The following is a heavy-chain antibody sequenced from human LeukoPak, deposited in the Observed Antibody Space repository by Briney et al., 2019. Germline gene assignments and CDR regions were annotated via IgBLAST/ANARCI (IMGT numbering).Heavy chain of an antibody. CDR3: AATYYYGSGSYEFDP. V-gene: IGHV1-58*02. D-gene: IGHD3-10*01. J-gene: IGHJ5*02. Sequence: RGASVKVSCKASGFTFTSSAMQWVRQARGQRLEWIGWIVVGSGNTNYAQKFQERVTTTRDMSTSTAYMELSSLRSEDTAVYYCAATYYYGSGSYEFDPWGQGTLVTVSS. CDR1: GFTFTSSA. CDR2: IVVGSGNT.